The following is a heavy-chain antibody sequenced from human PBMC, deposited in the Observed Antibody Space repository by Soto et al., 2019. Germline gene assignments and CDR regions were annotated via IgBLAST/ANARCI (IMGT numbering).Heavy chain of an antibody. D-gene: IGHD3-22*01. CDR2: IIPIFGTA. CDR3: ARDLQSYDSSAYSFDY. Sequence: SVKVSCKASGGTFSSYAISWVRQAPGQGLEWMGGIIPIFGTANYAQKFQGRVTITADESTSTAYMELSSLRSEDTAVYYCARDLQSYDSSAYSFDYWGQGTLVTVS. J-gene: IGHJ4*02. CDR1: GGTFSSYA. V-gene: IGHV1-69*13.